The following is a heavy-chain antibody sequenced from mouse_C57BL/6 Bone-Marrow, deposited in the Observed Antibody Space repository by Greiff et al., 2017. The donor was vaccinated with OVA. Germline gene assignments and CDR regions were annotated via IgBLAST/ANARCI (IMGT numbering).Heavy chain of an antibody. D-gene: IGHD2-4*01. J-gene: IGHJ2*01. V-gene: IGHV14-4*01. Sequence: EVQLQQSGAELVRPGASVKLSCTASGFNIKDDYMHWVQQRPEPGLEWIGWIDPETGGTEYASKFQGKATLTADTSSNTDYLQLSSLTSEDTAYYYSTHYEYEDSIDYWGQGTTLTVSS. CDR1: GFNIKDDY. CDR3: THYEYEDSIDY. CDR2: IDPETGGT.